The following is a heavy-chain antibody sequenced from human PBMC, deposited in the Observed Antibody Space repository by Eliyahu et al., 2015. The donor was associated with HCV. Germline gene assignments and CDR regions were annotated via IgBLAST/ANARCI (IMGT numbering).Heavy chain of an antibody. CDR2: IKEDGSEK. J-gene: IGHJ4*02. D-gene: IGHD6-19*01. V-gene: IGHV3-7*01. Sequence: EVQLVESGGGLVQPGGSLRLSCAASGFPFSNYWMNWVRQAPGKGLEWVANIKEDGSEKYYGDSVKGRFAISRDNAKKSLYLQMNSLRAEDAAIYYCARGTSPVPGTDYWGQGTLVTVSS. CDR3: ARGTSPVPGTDY. CDR1: GFPFSNYW.